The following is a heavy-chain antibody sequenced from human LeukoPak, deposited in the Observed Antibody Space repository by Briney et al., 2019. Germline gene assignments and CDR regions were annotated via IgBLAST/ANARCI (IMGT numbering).Heavy chain of an antibody. V-gene: IGHV3-33*01. Sequence: GGSLRLSCAASGFTFSSHGMHWVRQAPGKGLEWVAVIWYDGSNKYYADSVKGRFTISRDNSKNTLYLQMDSLRAEDTAVYYCARVVITNFAHYYGMDVWGQGTTVTVSS. CDR3: ARVVITNFAHYYGMDV. D-gene: IGHD3-22*01. J-gene: IGHJ6*02. CDR1: GFTFSSHG. CDR2: IWYDGSNK.